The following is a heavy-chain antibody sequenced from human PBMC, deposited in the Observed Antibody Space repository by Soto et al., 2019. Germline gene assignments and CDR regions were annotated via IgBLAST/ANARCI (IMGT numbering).Heavy chain of an antibody. CDR1: GYTVTSYG. V-gene: IGHV1-18*01. CDR3: ARGAYGDYYFDY. Sequence: ASVKVSCKASGYTVTSYGISWVRHAPGQGLEWMGWISAYNGNTNYAQKLQGRVTMTTDTSTSTAYMELRSLRSDDTAVYYCARGAYGDYYFDYWGQGTLVTVSS. J-gene: IGHJ4*02. CDR2: ISAYNGNT. D-gene: IGHD4-17*01.